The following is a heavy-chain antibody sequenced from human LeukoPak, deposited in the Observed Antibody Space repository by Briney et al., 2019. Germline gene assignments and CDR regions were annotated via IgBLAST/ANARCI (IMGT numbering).Heavy chain of an antibody. J-gene: IGHJ5*02. V-gene: IGHV4-59*08. CDR1: GGSISSYY. Sequence: PSETLSLTCTVSGGSISSYYWSWIRQPSGKGLEWIGYIDYSGSTNYNPSLKSRVTISVDTSKNQFPLKVRSVTAADTAVYYCARRFRNWLDPWGQGTLVTVSS. CDR2: IDYSGST. CDR3: ARRFRNWLDP.